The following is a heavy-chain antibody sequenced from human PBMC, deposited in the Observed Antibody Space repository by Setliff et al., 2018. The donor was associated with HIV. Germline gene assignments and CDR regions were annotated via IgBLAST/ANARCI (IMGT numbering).Heavy chain of an antibody. D-gene: IGHD2-2*01. CDR3: ARDPGGLYCRSTTCQGGCFDP. J-gene: IGHJ5*02. CDR1: GYSISSGYY. V-gene: IGHV4-38-2*02. Sequence: PSETLSLTCTVSGYSISSGYYWGWIRQPPGKGLEWIGSIYYSGSTYYNPPLKSRVTISVDTSKNQFSLKLSSVTAADTAVYYCARDPGGLYCRSTTCQGGCFDPWGQGTLVTVSS. CDR2: IYYSGST.